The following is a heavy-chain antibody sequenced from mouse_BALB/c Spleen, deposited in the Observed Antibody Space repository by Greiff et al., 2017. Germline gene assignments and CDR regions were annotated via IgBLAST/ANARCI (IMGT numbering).Heavy chain of an antibody. J-gene: IGHJ1*01. Sequence: QVQLQQPGAELVKPGASVKMSCKASGYTFTSYNMHWVKQTPGQGLEWIGAIYPGNGDTSYNQKFKGKATLTADKSSSTAYMQLSSLTSEDSAVYYCARSTTVVAWYFDVWGAGNTVTASS. V-gene: IGHV1-12*01. D-gene: IGHD1-1*01. CDR2: IYPGNGDT. CDR1: GYTFTSYN. CDR3: ARSTTVVAWYFDV.